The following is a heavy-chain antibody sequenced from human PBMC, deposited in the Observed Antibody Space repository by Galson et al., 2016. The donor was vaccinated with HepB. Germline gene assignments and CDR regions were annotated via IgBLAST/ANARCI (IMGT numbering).Heavy chain of an antibody. CDR2: IYYSGST. J-gene: IGHJ5*02. V-gene: IGHV4-39*01. D-gene: IGHD5-12*01. CDR3: AKSRGYNYGFAEA. CDR1: GGSISSSSYY. Sequence: TLSLTCTVSGGSISSSSYYWGWIRQPPGKGLEWIGSIYYSGSTYYNPSLKSRVTISVDTSKNQFSLKLSSVTAEDTAMYYCAKSRGYNYGFAEAWGQGTLVTVSS.